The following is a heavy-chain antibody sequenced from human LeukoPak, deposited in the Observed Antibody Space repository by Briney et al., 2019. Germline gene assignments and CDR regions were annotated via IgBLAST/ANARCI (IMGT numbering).Heavy chain of an antibody. CDR1: GFTFSSYA. CDR2: ISGSGGST. Sequence: GGSLSLSCAASGFTFSSYAMSWVRQAPGKGLEWVSAISGSGGSTYYADSVKGRFTISRDNSKNTLYLQMNSLRAEDTAVYYCAKGENYYDSSGYVDYWGQGTLVTVSS. CDR3: AKGENYYDSSGYVDY. V-gene: IGHV3-23*01. J-gene: IGHJ4*02. D-gene: IGHD3-22*01.